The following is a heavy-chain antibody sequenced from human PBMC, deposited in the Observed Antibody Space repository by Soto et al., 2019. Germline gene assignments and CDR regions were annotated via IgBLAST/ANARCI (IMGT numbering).Heavy chain of an antibody. Sequence: SETLSLTCTVSDGSISSGDYYWSWIRQPPGKGLEWIGYIYYSGSTYYNPSLKSRVTISVDTSKNQFSLKLSSVTAADTAVYYCARGFDSSSLWSYYYYGMDVWGQGTTVTVSS. CDR2: IYYSGST. V-gene: IGHV4-30-4*01. J-gene: IGHJ6*02. D-gene: IGHD6-13*01. CDR1: DGSISSGDYY. CDR3: ARGFDSSSLWSYYYYGMDV.